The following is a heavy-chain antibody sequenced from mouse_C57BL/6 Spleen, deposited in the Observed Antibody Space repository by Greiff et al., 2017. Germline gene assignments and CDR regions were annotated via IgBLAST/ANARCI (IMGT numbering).Heavy chain of an antibody. J-gene: IGHJ4*01. Sequence: QVTLKESGAELVKPGASVKISCKASGYAFSSYWLNWVKQRPGKGLEWIGQIYPGDGDTNYNGKFKGKATLTADKSSSTAYMQLSSLTSEDSAVYFCARGDSNYAMDYWGQGTSVTVSS. CDR3: ARGDSNYAMDY. D-gene: IGHD2-5*01. V-gene: IGHV1-80*01. CDR1: GYAFSSYW. CDR2: IYPGDGDT.